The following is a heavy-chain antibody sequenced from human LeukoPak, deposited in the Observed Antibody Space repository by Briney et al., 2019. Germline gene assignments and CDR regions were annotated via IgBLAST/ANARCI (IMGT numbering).Heavy chain of an antibody. D-gene: IGHD3-10*01. CDR1: GGSFSGYY. Sequence: KPSGTLSLTCAVYGGSFSGYYWGWIRQPPGKGLEWIGSIYYSGSTYYNPSLKSRVTISVDTSKNQFSLKLSSVTAADTAVYYCARSGSGSYYNVRSYYYMDVWGKGTTVTISS. CDR3: ARSGSGSYYNVRSYYYMDV. CDR2: IYYSGST. J-gene: IGHJ6*03. V-gene: IGHV4-34*01.